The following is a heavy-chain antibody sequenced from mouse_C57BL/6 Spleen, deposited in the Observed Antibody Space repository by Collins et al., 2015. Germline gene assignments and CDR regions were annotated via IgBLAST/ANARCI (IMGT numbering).Heavy chain of an antibody. J-gene: IGHJ3*01. CDR2: INPYNDGT. CDR1: GYTFTSYV. Sequence: EVQLQQSGPELVKPGASVKMSCKASGYTFTSYVMHWVKQKPGQGLEWIGYINPYNDGTKYNEKFKGKATLTSDKSSSTAYMELSSLTSEDSAVYYCARSGGWLLPWFAYWGQGTLVTVSA. D-gene: IGHD2-3*01. CDR3: ARSGGWLLPWFAY. V-gene: IGHV1-14*01.